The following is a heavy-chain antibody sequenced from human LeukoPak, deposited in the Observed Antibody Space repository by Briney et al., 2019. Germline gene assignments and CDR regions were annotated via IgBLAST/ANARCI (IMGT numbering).Heavy chain of an antibody. J-gene: IGHJ4*02. CDR2: ISSSSSTI. CDR1: GFTFSSYS. D-gene: IGHD3-22*01. CDR3: ARDPSYYYDSSGSD. Sequence: RSGGSLRLSCAVSGFTFSSYSMNWVRQAPGKGLEWVSYISSSSSTIYYADSVKGRFTISRDNAKNSLYLQMNSLRDEDTAVYYCARDPSYYYDSSGSDWGQGTLVTVSS. V-gene: IGHV3-48*02.